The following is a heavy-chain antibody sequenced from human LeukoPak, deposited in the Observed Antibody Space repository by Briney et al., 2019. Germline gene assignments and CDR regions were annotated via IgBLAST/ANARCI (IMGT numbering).Heavy chain of an antibody. CDR1: GYTFSSYY. CDR2: INPSGGST. D-gene: IGHD4-17*01. CDR3: ARDVHMTTMTTGPLNY. V-gene: IGHV1-46*01. J-gene: IGHJ4*02. Sequence: ASVKVSCKASGYTFSSYYMHWVRQAPGQGLEWMGIINPSGGSTTYAQKFRGRVTMTRDTSTSTVYMELSSLRSEDTAVYYCARDVHMTTMTTGPLNYWGQGTLVTVSS.